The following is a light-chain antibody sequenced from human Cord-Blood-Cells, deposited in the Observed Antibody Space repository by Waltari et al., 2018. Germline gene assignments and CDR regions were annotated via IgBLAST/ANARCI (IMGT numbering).Light chain of an antibody. CDR3: QQYGSSPPWT. CDR1: QSVSSSY. V-gene: IGKV3-20*01. J-gene: IGKJ1*01. Sequence: SLSPGERATLSCRASQSVSSSYLAWYQQKPGQAPRLLIYGASSRATDIPDRFSGSGSGTDFTLTISRLEPEDFAVYYCQQYGSSPPWTFGQGTKVEIK. CDR2: GAS.